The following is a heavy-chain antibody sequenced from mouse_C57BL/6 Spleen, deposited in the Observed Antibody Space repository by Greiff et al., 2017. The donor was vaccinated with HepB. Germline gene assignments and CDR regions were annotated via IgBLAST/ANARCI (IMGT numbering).Heavy chain of an antibody. CDR1: GFSLTSYA. D-gene: IGHD2-5*01. V-gene: IGHV2-9-1*01. CDR3: ARNLYYSNTGGYFDV. J-gene: IGHJ1*03. Sequence: VQLQQSGPGLVAPSQSLSITCTVSGFSLTSYAISWVRQPPGKGLEWLGVIWTGGGTNYNSALKSRLSISKDNSKSQVFLKMNSLQTDDTARYYCARNLYYSNTGGYFDVWGTGTTVTVSS. CDR2: IWTGGGT.